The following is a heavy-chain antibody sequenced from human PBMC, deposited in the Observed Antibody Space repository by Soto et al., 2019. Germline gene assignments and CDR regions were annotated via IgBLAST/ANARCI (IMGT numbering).Heavy chain of an antibody. D-gene: IGHD3-3*01. J-gene: IGHJ6*02. CDR1: GFTFNNYG. CDR3: AKVGSATNDFQGYGMDV. V-gene: IGHV3-30*18. Sequence: PVGSLRLSCAASGFTFNNYGMHWVRQAPGKGLEWVAVISYDGSNKYYADSVKGRFTISRDNSRNTLYLQMNSLRAEDTAVYYCAKVGSATNDFQGYGMDVWGQGTTVTVSS. CDR2: ISYDGSNK.